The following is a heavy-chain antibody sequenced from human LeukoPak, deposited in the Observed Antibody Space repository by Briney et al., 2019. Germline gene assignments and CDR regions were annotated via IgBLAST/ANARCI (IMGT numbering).Heavy chain of an antibody. CDR3: ARDRWELRREGFDY. V-gene: IGHV4-4*02. Sequence: SETLSLTCAVSGGFISSSNWWSWVRQPPGKGLEWIGEIYHSGSTNYNPSLKSRVTISVDKSKNQFSLKLSSVTAADTAVYYCARDRWELRREGFDYWGQGTLVTVSS. CDR2: IYHSGST. D-gene: IGHD1-26*01. CDR1: GGFISSSNW. J-gene: IGHJ4*02.